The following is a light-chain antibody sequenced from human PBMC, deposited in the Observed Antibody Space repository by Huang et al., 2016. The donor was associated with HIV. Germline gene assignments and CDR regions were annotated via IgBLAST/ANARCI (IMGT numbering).Light chain of an antibody. CDR1: QTINKY. J-gene: IGKJ1*01. CDR2: GAS. Sequence: DIQLTQTPSSLSASIGDTVSVICRASQTINKYLHWYQQKPGKVPRLLIYGASSLQSGVSSRFRGRGSGTDYTLTINDVHSEDSATYYCQQSYVIPWTFGQGTIVEIK. V-gene: IGKV1-39*01. CDR3: QQSYVIPWT.